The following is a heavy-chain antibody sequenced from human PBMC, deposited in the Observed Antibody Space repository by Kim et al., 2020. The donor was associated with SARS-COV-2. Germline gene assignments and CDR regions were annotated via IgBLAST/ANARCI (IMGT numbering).Heavy chain of an antibody. J-gene: IGHJ4*02. Sequence: ADSVKGHLTISRDNSKNTLYLQMNSLRAEDTAVYYCASLSFSSSPFDYWGQGTLVTVSS. CDR3: ASLSFSSSPFDY. D-gene: IGHD6-13*01. V-gene: IGHV3-30*03.